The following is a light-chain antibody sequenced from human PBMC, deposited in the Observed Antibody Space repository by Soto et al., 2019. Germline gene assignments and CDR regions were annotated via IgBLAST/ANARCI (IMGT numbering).Light chain of an antibody. V-gene: IGKV3-20*01. CDR2: GAS. CDR3: QQYGRS. J-gene: IGKJ3*01. Sequence: EIGLTQSPGTLSLSPRERATLSCRASQSVTSTYLAWYQQKPGQAPRLLIYGASNRATGIPDRFSGSGSGTDFTLTISRLEPEDFAVYYCQQYGRSFGPGTKVDIK. CDR1: QSVTSTY.